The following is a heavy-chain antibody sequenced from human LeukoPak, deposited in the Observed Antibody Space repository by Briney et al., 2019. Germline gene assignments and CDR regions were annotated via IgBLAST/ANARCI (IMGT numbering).Heavy chain of an antibody. CDR3: ASLLDY. J-gene: IGHJ4*02. V-gene: IGHV3-30*03. CDR1: GFTFSSYG. Sequence: PGGSLRLSCAASGFTFSSYGMHWVRQAPGKGLEWVALISYDGSDKYYADFVKGRFTISRDNSRNTVYLQMNSLSAEDTAVYYCASLLDYWGQGTLVTVSS. CDR2: ISYDGSDK.